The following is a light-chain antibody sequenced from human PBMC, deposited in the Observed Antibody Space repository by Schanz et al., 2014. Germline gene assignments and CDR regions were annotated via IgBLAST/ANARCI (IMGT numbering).Light chain of an antibody. J-gene: IGLJ2*01. Sequence: QSALTQPPSASGAPGQSVTISCTGTSSDVGGHDYVSWYQHHPGKAPKVMIYEVSQRPSGVPDRFSGSKSGNTASLTVSGLQSEDEADYYCSSYAGSNGVLFGGGTKLTVL. CDR3: SSYAGSNGVL. V-gene: IGLV2-8*01. CDR1: SSDVGGHDY. CDR2: EVS.